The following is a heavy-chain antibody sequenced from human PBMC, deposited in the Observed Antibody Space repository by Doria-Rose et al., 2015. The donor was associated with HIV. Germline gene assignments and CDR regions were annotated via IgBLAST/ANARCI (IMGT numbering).Heavy chain of an antibody. CDR3: ARDPYYYDSSGPL. V-gene: IGHV4-61*02. CDR2: IYTSGTP. Sequence: QVQLVESGPGLVKPSQTLSLTCTVSGGSISSGSYYWSWIRQPAGKGLEWIGRIYTSGTPNSNPSLKSRVTISVDTSTNHFSLKLSSVAAADTAVYYCARDPYYYDSSGPLWGQGTLVTVSS. D-gene: IGHD3-22*01. CDR1: GGSISSGSYY. J-gene: IGHJ4*02.